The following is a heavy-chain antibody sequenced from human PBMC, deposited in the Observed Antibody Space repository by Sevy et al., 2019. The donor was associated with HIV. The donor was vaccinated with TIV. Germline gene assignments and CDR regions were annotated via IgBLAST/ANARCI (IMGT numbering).Heavy chain of an antibody. CDR1: GFTFSSYW. CDR3: ARDCSSSTCLWGLDV. J-gene: IGHJ6*02. CDR2: IKKDGSGR. V-gene: IGHV3-7*03. Sequence: GGSLRLSCGGSGFTFSSYWMSWVRQAPGKGLEWVANIKKDGSGRYYVDSVKGRFTISRDNAKKSLYLQMNSLRTEDTAVYYCARDCSSSTCLWGLDVWGQGTTVTVSS. D-gene: IGHD2-2*01.